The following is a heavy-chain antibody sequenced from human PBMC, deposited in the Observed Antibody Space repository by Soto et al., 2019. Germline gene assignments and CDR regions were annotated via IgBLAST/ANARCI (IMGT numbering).Heavy chain of an antibody. CDR2: ISGSGIST. J-gene: IGHJ2*01. CDR3: AKEPVGPDWYFDL. Sequence: GGSLRLSCAASGFIFDNYAMYWVRQIPGKGLEWVSGISGSGISTHYADSVKGRFTVSRDNSKNTLYLQMNSLRAEDTAVYNCAKEPVGPDWYFDLWGRGTLVTVSS. V-gene: IGHV3-23*01. CDR1: GFIFDNYA.